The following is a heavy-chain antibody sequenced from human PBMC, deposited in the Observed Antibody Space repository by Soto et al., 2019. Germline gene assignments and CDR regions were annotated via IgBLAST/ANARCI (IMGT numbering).Heavy chain of an antibody. J-gene: IGHJ5*02. CDR2: IYYSGNS. V-gene: IGHV4-61*01. D-gene: IGHD6-13*01. CDR1: GDSVTSRSYY. CDR3: ARGNIAASGTKFDP. Sequence: QVQLQESGPGLVKPSETLSLTCTVSGDSVTSRSYYWTWVRQPPGKGLEWIGYIYYSGNSNYNPSLNSRFPIAVDTSTNQFSLKLTSVTAAATAIYYCARGNIAASGTKFDPWGQGILVTVSS.